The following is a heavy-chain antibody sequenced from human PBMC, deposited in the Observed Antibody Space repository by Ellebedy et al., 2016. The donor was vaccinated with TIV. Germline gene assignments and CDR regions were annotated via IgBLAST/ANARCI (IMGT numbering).Heavy chain of an antibody. CDR1: GFTFTNYH. CDR2: IWSDGSLE. D-gene: IGHD1-26*01. V-gene: IGHV3-33*01. Sequence: GESLKISCAASGFTFTNYHMHWVRQAPGKGLEWVALIWSDGSLEYYADSVKGRFTLSRDSSENTVYLHMNSLRADDTAVHYCAREVGGGQGDMDVWGQGTTVTVSS. J-gene: IGHJ6*02. CDR3: AREVGGGQGDMDV.